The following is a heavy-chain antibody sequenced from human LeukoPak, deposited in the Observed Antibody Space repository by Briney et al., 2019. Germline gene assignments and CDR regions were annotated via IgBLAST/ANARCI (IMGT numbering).Heavy chain of an antibody. CDR1: GFTFSSYA. V-gene: IGHV3-53*01. D-gene: IGHD2-8*02. J-gene: IGHJ6*02. CDR2: IYSGGST. CDR3: ARDLVANGMDV. Sequence: GGSLRLSCAASGFTFSSYAMSWVRQAPGKGLEWVSVIYSGGSTYYADSVKGRFTISRDNSKNTLYLQMNSLRAEDTAVYYCARDLVANGMDVWGQGTTVTVSS.